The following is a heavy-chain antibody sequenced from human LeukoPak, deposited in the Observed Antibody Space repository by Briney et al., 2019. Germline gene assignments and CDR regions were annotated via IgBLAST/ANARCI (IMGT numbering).Heavy chain of an antibody. Sequence: PSETLSLTCTVSGISISSYYWSWIRQPPGKGLEWIGYIYYSGSTNYNPSLKSRVTISVDTSKNQFSLKLSSVTAADTAVYYCARRPEMVRGVYYYGMDVWGQGTTVTVSS. V-gene: IGHV4-59*01. CDR2: IYYSGST. D-gene: IGHD3-10*01. J-gene: IGHJ6*02. CDR3: ARRPEMVRGVYYYGMDV. CDR1: GISISSYY.